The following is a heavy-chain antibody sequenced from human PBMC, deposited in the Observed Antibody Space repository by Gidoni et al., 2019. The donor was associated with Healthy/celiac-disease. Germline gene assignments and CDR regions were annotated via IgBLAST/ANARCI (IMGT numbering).Heavy chain of an antibody. V-gene: IGHV3-23*01. J-gene: IGHJ4*02. D-gene: IGHD1-26*01. CDR1: GFTFSSYA. CDR3: AKAGEGELLRKVPEPDY. CDR2: ISGSGGST. Sequence: EVQLLESGGGLVQPGGSLKLSCAASGFTFSSYAMSWVRQAPGKGLEWVSAISGSGGSTYYADSVKGRFTISRDNSKNTLYLQMNSLRAEDTAVYYCAKAGEGELLRKVPEPDYWGQGTLVTVSS.